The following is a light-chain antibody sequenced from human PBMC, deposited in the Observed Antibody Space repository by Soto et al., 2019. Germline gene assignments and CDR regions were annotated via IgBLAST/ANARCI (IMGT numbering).Light chain of an antibody. CDR3: QKYNSAPLT. CDR2: AAS. CDR1: QAIGVY. V-gene: IGKV1-27*01. J-gene: IGKJ4*01. Sequence: DIQVYQSPSSLSASLGDRVTITCRANQAIGVYLAWFRQQPGKVPKLLIYAASALQSGVPSRFSGSGSGTDFTLTISSLRAEDIATYYCQKYNSAPLTFGGGTKVEI.